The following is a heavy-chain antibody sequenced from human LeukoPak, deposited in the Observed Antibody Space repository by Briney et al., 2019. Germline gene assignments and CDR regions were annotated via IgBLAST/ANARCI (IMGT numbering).Heavy chain of an antibody. CDR1: GYTFTGYY. D-gene: IGHD6-13*01. J-gene: IGHJ4*02. V-gene: IGHV1-2*02. Sequence: GASVKVSCKASGYTFTGYYMHWVRQAPGQGLEWVGWINPNSGGTNYAQKFRGRVTMTRDTSISTAYMELSRLRSDDTAVYYCARGSSSWLPYYYFDYWGQGTLVTVSS. CDR3: ARGSSSWLPYYYFDY. CDR2: INPNSGGT.